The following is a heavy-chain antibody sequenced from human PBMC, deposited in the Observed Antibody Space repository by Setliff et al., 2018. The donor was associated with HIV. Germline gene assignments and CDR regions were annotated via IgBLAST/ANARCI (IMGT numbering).Heavy chain of an antibody. D-gene: IGHD2-15*01. CDR1: GGSISSGTYY. CDR3: ARDRICSGGSCYVGWFDP. Sequence: SETLSLTCTVSGGSISSGTYYWSWIRRPAGKGLEWIGHIYTSGTTNYNPSLKSRVTISLDTSKNQFSLKLSSVTAADTAVYYCARDRICSGGSCYVGWFDPWGQGTLVTVSS. V-gene: IGHV4-61*09. CDR2: IYTSGTT. J-gene: IGHJ5*02.